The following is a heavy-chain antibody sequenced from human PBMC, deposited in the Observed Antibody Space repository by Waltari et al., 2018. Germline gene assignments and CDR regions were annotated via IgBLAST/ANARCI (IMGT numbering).Heavy chain of an antibody. CDR2: IYYSGST. J-gene: IGHJ3*02. D-gene: IGHD6-6*01. V-gene: IGHV4-38-2*01. CDR3: ARVEAARGAFDI. Sequence: QVQLQESGPGLVKPSETLSLTCAVSGYSISSGYYWGWIRQPPGKGLEWIGSIYYSGSTNYNPSLKSRVTISVDTSKNQFSLKLSSVTAADTAVYYCARVEAARGAFDIWGQGTMVTVSS. CDR1: GYSISSGYY.